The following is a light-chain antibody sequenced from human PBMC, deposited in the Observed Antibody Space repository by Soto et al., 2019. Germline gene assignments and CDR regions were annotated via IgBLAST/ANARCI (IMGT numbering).Light chain of an antibody. CDR3: QQYGSSPPYT. J-gene: IGKJ2*01. V-gene: IGKV3-20*01. Sequence: EIVLTQSPDTVSLSPGERATLSCRASRSFSSSYLAWYQQKPGQAPRLLIYAASSRATGIPDRFSGSKSGTDLTLTISRLEPEDSAVYYCQQYGSSPPYTFGQGTKLEI. CDR1: RSFSSSY. CDR2: AAS.